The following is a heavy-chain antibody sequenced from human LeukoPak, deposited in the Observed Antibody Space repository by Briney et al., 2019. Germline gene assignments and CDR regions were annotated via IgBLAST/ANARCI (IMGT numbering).Heavy chain of an antibody. V-gene: IGHV4-59*07. CDR1: GGSISSYY. D-gene: IGHD6-13*01. CDR2: IYYSGST. Sequence: PSDTLSLTCTVSGGSISSYYLTWIRQPPGKGLECIGYIYYSGSTNYNPSLKSRVTISVDTSKNQFSLKLSSVTAADTAVYYCASGIAAAGIVDYWGQGTLVTVSS. J-gene: IGHJ4*02. CDR3: ASGIAAAGIVDY.